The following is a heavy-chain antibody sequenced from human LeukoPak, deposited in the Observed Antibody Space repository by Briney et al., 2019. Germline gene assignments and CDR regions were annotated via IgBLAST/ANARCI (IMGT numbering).Heavy chain of an antibody. D-gene: IGHD3-22*01. J-gene: IGHJ5*02. Sequence: ASVKVSCKASGGTFSSYAISWVRQAPGQGHEWMGRIIPIFGTANYAQKFQGRVTITTDESTSTAYMELSSLRSEDTAVYYCARDLHYYDSSGYYYPNWFDPWGQGTLVTVSS. CDR3: ARDLHYYDSSGYYYPNWFDP. CDR2: IIPIFGTA. CDR1: GGTFSSYA. V-gene: IGHV1-69*05.